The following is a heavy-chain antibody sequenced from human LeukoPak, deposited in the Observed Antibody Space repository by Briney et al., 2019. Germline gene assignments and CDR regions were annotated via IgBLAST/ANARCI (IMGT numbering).Heavy chain of an antibody. J-gene: IGHJ4*02. CDR3: AKSDYYDSSGHPSSFEY. CDR2: VSGSGGST. Sequence: PGGSLTLSCAASGFPFSSYAMSWVRQAPGKGLEWVYAVSGSGGSTHYADTVKGRFTISRDNSKNTLYLQMNSLRVEDTAIYYCAKSDYYDSSGHPSSFEYWGQGTLVTVSS. D-gene: IGHD3-22*01. CDR1: GFPFSSYA. V-gene: IGHV3-23*01.